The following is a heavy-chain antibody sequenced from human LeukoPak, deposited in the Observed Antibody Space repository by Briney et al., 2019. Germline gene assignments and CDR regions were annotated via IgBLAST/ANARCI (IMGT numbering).Heavy chain of an antibody. CDR3: ARSPMWELALY. J-gene: IGHJ4*02. Sequence: SETLSLTCTVSGGSISSGNYYWSWIRQPPGKGLEWIGYIYYSGSTYYNPSLKSRVTISVDTSKNQFSLKLSSVTAADTAVYYCARSPMWELALYWGQGTLVTVSS. CDR1: GGSISSGNYY. V-gene: IGHV4-30-4*01. D-gene: IGHD1-26*01. CDR2: IYYSGST.